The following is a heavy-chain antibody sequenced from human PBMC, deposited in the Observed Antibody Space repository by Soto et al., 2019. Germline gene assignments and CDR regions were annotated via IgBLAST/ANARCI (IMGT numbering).Heavy chain of an antibody. V-gene: IGHV3-33*01. J-gene: IGHJ6*02. Sequence: XGSLRLSCAASGFTFSSYDMHGVRQAPGKRLEWVAVIWYDGSNKYYADSVKGRFTISRDNSKNTMYLQMNSLRAEDTAVYYCARDRGWLVRYYYYGMDVWGQGTTVTVSS. CDR2: IWYDGSNK. CDR1: GFTFSSYD. CDR3: ARDRGWLVRYYYYGMDV. D-gene: IGHD6-6*01.